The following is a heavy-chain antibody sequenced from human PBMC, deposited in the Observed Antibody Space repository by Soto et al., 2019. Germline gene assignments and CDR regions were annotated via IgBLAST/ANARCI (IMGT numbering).Heavy chain of an antibody. V-gene: IGHV3-7*03. D-gene: IGHD3-10*01. CDR1: GFTFSSYG. CDR2: IKQDGSEK. Sequence: PGGSLRLSCAASGFTFSSYGMHWVRQAPGKGLEWVAIIKQDGSEKYYVDSVRGRFTISRDNAKNSLYMQMNSLRAEDKAVYYCATEDYYGSGELYNYWGQGTLVTVSS. CDR3: ATEDYYGSGELYNY. J-gene: IGHJ4*02.